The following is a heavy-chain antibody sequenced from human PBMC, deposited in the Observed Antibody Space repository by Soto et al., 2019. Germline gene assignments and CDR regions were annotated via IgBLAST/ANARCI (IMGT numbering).Heavy chain of an antibody. CDR2: ISGSGGST. CDR1: GFTFSSYA. Sequence: GGSLRLSCAASGFTFSSYAMSWVRQAPGKGLEWVSAISGSGGSTYYADSVKGRFTISRDNSKNTLYLQMNSLRAEDTAVYYCVRLPGSGGEHYWGQGTLVTVSS. V-gene: IGHV3-23*01. CDR3: VRLPGSGGEHY. D-gene: IGHD2-15*01. J-gene: IGHJ4*02.